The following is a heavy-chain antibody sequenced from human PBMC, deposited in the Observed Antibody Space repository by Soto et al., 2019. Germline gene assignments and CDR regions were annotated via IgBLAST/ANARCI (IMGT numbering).Heavy chain of an antibody. Sequence: QITLKESGPPLVKPTQTLTLTCTFSGFSLSTSGVGVGWIRQPPGKALEWLALIYWDDDKRYSPSLKSRLTITKETSKNQLVLTMTNMDPVDTATYYCARTVKVVVPAVNWFDPWGQGTLVTVSS. J-gene: IGHJ5*02. CDR3: ARTVKVVVPAVNWFDP. CDR2: IYWDDDK. V-gene: IGHV2-5*02. D-gene: IGHD2-2*01. CDR1: GFSLSTSGVG.